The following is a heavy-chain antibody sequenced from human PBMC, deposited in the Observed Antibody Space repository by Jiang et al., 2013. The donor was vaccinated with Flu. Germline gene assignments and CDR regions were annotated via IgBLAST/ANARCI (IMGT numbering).Heavy chain of an antibody. CDR1: GGSISSGGYY. CDR3: ARAKQNNTMIVVVALFDY. Sequence: PGLVKPSQTLSLTCTVSGGSISSGGYYWSWIRQHPGKGLEWIGYIYYSGSTYYNPSLKSRVTISVDTSKNQFSLKLSSVTAADTAVYYCARAKQNNTMIVVVALFDYWGQGTLVTVSS. J-gene: IGHJ4*02. CDR2: IYYSGST. D-gene: IGHD3-22*01. V-gene: IGHV4-31*03.